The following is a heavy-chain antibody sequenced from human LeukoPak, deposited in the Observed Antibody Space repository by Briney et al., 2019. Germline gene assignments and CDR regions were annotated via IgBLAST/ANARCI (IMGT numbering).Heavy chain of an antibody. J-gene: IGHJ4*02. D-gene: IGHD1-1*01. Sequence: GSLRLSCAASGFTFSSYTMNWVRQAPGKGLEWVSAISGSGGYTFYADSVKGRFTISRDNSKSTLYLQMNSLRAEDTAVYYCAKDGTSGTWDDWGQGTLVTVSS. CDR1: GFTFSSYT. CDR2: ISGSGGYT. V-gene: IGHV3-23*01. CDR3: AKDGTSGTWDD.